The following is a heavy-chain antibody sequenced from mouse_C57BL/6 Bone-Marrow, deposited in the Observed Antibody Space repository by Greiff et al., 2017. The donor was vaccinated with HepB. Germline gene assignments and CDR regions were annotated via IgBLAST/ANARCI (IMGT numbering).Heavy chain of an antibody. Sequence: DVKLVESGGGLVQPGESLKLSCESNEYEFPSHDMSWVRKTPEKRLELVAAINSDGGSTYYPDTMERRFIISRDNTKKTLYLQMSSLRSEDTALYYCARHGAGGLNWYFDVWGTGTTVTVSS. CDR1: EYEFPSHD. V-gene: IGHV5-2*01. D-gene: IGHD3-3*01. CDR3: ARHGAGGLNWYFDV. J-gene: IGHJ1*03. CDR2: INSDGGST.